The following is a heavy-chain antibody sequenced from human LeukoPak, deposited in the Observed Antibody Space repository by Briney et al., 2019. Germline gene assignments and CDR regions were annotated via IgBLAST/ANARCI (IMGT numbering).Heavy chain of an antibody. CDR2: ISYDGRDK. CDR1: GFTSSSSV. CDR3: ARETGNYYFDF. V-gene: IGHV3-30*03. Sequence: AGGSLRLSCAASGFTSSSSVMHWVRQAPGKGLEWVAAISYDGRDKYFADSVKGRFTISRDNSKNTLDLQVNGLRAEDTAVYYCARETGNYYFDFWGQGTLVTVSS. D-gene: IGHD1-7*01. J-gene: IGHJ4*02.